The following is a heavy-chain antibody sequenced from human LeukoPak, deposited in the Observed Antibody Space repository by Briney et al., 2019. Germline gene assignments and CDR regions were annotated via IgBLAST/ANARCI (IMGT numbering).Heavy chain of an antibody. J-gene: IGHJ4*02. CDR1: GFGFSAYW. V-gene: IGHV3-74*01. CDR3: AKRHNAGIAAGGYFDF. D-gene: IGHD6-13*01. CDR2: INEDGTSA. Sequence: GGSLRLSCAASGFGFSAYWMHWARHAPGRGRVWLAHINEDGTSASHADSVEGRFTISRDNSKNTLFLQMKSLRAEDTAVYYCAKRHNAGIAAGGYFDFWGQGSLVAVSS.